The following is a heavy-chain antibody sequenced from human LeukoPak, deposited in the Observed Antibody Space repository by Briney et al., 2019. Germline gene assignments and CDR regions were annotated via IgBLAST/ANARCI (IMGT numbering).Heavy chain of an antibody. V-gene: IGHV3-23*01. J-gene: IGHJ6*03. CDR1: GFTFSSYG. CDR2: ISGSGGRT. CDR3: ARDWGVSARPGYMDV. Sequence: GGTLRLSCAASGFTFSSYGMSWVRQAPGKGLEWVSAISGSGGRTYYADSVKGRFTFSRDDSKNTLYLQMNSLRAEDTAVYYCARDWGVSARPGYMDVWGKGTTVTVSS. D-gene: IGHD6-6*01.